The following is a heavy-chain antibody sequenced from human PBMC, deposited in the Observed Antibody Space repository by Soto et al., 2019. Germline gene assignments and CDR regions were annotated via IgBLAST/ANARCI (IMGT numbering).Heavy chain of an antibody. CDR1: GFTFSDDG. D-gene: IGHD2-2*01. CDR2: ISDDARDK. J-gene: IGHJ5*01. CDR3: AKTRPGKCSYPNCFAFDV. Sequence: GGSLRLSCAASGFTFSDDGMHWVRQAPGKGLEWVAIISDDARDKYYVDSVKGRFTISRDNSKNMLYLQMSSLRAEDTAVYYCAKTRPGKCSYPNCFAFDVWGQGTMVTVSS. V-gene: IGHV3-30*18.